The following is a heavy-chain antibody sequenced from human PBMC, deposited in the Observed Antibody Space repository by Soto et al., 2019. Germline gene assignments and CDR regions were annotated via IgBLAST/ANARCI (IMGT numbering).Heavy chain of an antibody. CDR1: GGSFSGYY. CDR2: INHSGST. CDR3: ARHGVGDILTGQPDY. Sequence: SETLSLTCAVYGGSFSGYYWSWIRQPPGKGLEWIGEINHSGSTNYSPSFQGQVTISADKSISTAYLQWSSLKASDTAMYYCARHGVGDILTGQPDYWGQGTLVTVSS. J-gene: IGHJ4*02. V-gene: IGHV4-34*01. D-gene: IGHD3-9*01.